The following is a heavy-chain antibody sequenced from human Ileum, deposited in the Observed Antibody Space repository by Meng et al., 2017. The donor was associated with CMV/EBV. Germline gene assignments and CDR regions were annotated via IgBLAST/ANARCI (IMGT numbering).Heavy chain of an antibody. V-gene: IGHV4-4*07. CDR3: ARNYGSGNWNFFHY. CDR2: IYTSGTT. Sequence: QVAVQESGPGLVKTSETLSLTCYVSGGSISNYYWSWIRQPAGKGLEWIAHIYTSGTTNYNPSLKSRVTMSVDTSRNQFSLKLTSVTAADTAVYYCARNYGSGNWNFFHYWGQGTLVTVSS. J-gene: IGHJ4*02. D-gene: IGHD3-10*01. CDR1: GGSISNYY.